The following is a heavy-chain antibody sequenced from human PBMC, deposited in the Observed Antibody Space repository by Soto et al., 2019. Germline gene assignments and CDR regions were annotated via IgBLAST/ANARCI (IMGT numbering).Heavy chain of an antibody. V-gene: IGHV4-59*12. D-gene: IGHD6-13*01. J-gene: IGHJ6*02. Sequence: PSETLSLTCTVSGGSISSYYWSWIRQPPGKGLEWIGYIYYSGSTYYNPSLKSRVTISVDTSKNQFSLKLSSVTAADTAVYYCARGGYSSSWYANYYYYYGMDVWGQGTTVTVSS. CDR3: ARGGYSSSWYANYYYYYGMDV. CDR1: GGSISSYY. CDR2: IYYSGST.